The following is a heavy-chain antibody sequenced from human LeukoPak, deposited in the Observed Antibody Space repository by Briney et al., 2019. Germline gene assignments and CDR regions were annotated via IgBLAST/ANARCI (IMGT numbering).Heavy chain of an antibody. CDR1: GYTFTSYD. Sequence: GASVKVSCKASGYTFTSYDINWVRQATGQGLEWMGWMNPNSGNTGYAQKFQGRVTMTRNTSISTAYMELSSLRSEDTAVYYCAREGPMGYFDWLSPKDDAFDIWGQGTMVTVSS. CDR2: MNPNSGNT. D-gene: IGHD3-9*01. J-gene: IGHJ3*02. CDR3: AREGPMGYFDWLSPKDDAFDI. V-gene: IGHV1-8*01.